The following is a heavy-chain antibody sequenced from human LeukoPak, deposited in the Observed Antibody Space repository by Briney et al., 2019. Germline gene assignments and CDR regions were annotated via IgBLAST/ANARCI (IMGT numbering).Heavy chain of an antibody. V-gene: IGHV4-4*07. J-gene: IGHJ5*02. CDR1: GGSISSSNW. D-gene: IGHD6-13*01. Sequence: SGTLSLTCAVSGGSISSSNWWSWIRQPAGKGLEWIERIYTSGSTNYNPSLKSRVTMSVDTSKNQFSLKLSSVTAADTAVYYCARDKGAAAGLQYNWFDPWGQGTLVTVSS. CDR2: IYTSGST. CDR3: ARDKGAAAGLQYNWFDP.